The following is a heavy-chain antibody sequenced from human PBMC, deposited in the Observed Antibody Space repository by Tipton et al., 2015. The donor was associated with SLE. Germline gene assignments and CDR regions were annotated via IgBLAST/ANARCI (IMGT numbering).Heavy chain of an antibody. CDR3: ARDGPRIPPSGSNYFYYYMDV. V-gene: IGHV3-7*01. CDR1: GFTFSSYW. D-gene: IGHD6-13*01. Sequence: SLRLSCAASGFTFSSYWMSWVRQAPGKGLEWVANIKQDGSEKYYVDSVKGRFTISRDNAKNSLYLQLNSLRAEDSAVYYCARDGPRIPPSGSNYFYYYMDVWGKGTTVTVSS. CDR2: IKQDGSEK. J-gene: IGHJ6*03.